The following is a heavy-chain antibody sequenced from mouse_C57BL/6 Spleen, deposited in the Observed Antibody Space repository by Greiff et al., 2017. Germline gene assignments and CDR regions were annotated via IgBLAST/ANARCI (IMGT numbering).Heavy chain of an antibody. CDR1: GYTFTDYE. Sequence: QVQLQQSGAELVRPGASVTLSCKASGYTFTDYEMHWVKQTPVHGLEWIGAIDPETGGTAYNQKFKGTAILTADKSSSTAYMELRSLTSEDSAVYYCTREDYGSRGAWFAYWGQGTLVTVSA. CDR3: TREDYGSRGAWFAY. D-gene: IGHD1-1*01. CDR2: IDPETGGT. J-gene: IGHJ3*01. V-gene: IGHV1-15*01.